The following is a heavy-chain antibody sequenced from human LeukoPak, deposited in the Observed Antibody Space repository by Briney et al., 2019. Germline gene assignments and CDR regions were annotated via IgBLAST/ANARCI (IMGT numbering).Heavy chain of an antibody. V-gene: IGHV1-69*02. CDR1: GGTFSSYT. J-gene: IGHJ4*02. Sequence: SVKVSCKASGGTFSSYTISRVRQAPGQGLEWMGRIIPILGIANYAQKFQGRVTITADKSTSTAYMELSRLRSEDTAVYYCPRVRGELIPFYYFDYWGQGTLVTVSS. CDR2: IIPILGIA. CDR3: PRVRGELIPFYYFDY. D-gene: IGHD3-10*01.